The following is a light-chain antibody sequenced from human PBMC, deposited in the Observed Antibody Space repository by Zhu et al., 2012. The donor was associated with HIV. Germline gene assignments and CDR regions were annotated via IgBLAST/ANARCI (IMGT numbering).Light chain of an antibody. Sequence: VMTQSPAILYVSSGERATLSCRASQSLSNKLAWYQQKSGQSPRLLIYDASTRATGIPGRFSGSGSGVEFTLTISSLQSEDFAVYYCQEYSSWPHTFGQGTKLEIK. CDR2: DAS. J-gene: IGKJ2*01. V-gene: IGKV3-15*01. CDR3: QEYSSWPHT. CDR1: QSLSNK.